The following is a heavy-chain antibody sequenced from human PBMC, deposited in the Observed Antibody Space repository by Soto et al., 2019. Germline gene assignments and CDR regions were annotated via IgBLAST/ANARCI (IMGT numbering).Heavy chain of an antibody. D-gene: IGHD6-13*01. CDR2: ISGSVDST. J-gene: IGHJ4*02. Sequence: GGFLRLACAASGFPFSMYAMTWVRQAPGKGLEWVSAISGSVDSTYYADSVKGRFTISRDNYKNTLYLQMNRLRVEDTAVYHCAKDRESSTWGTIFDYRGQGTLVTVSS. CDR1: GFPFSMYA. CDR3: AKDRESSTWGTIFDY. V-gene: IGHV3-23*01.